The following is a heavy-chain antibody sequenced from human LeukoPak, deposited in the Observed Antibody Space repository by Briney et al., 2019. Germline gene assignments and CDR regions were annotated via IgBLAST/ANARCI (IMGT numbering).Heavy chain of an antibody. D-gene: IGHD3-10*01. CDR1: GFTFSSYA. V-gene: IGHV3-23*01. J-gene: IGHJ5*02. Sequence: PGGSLRLSCAASGFTFSSYAMSWVRQAPGKGLEWVSAISGSGGSTYYADSVKGRFTISRDNSKNTLYLQMNSLRAEDTAVYYCAKGPVTLLWFGEPNWSDPWGQGTLVTVSS. CDR3: AKGPVTLLWFGEPNWSDP. CDR2: ISGSGGST.